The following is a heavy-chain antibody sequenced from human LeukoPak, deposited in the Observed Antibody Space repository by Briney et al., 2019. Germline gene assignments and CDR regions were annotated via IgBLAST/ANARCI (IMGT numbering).Heavy chain of an antibody. Sequence: QPGGSLRLSCAASGFTFSSYEMNWVRQAPGKRLDWVSYISRRGRPIYYADSVKRRFTISRDNAKNSLYLQMNSLRAEDTAVYYCAKGYSSGWYSWWYFDLWGRGTLVTVSS. J-gene: IGHJ2*01. CDR3: AKGYSSGWYSWWYFDL. CDR1: GFTFSSYE. D-gene: IGHD6-19*01. CDR2: ISRRGRPI. V-gene: IGHV3-48*03.